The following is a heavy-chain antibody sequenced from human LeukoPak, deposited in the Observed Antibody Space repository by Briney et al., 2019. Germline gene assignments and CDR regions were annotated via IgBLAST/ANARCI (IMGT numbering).Heavy chain of an antibody. CDR1: GFTFTNYG. J-gene: IGHJ6*03. CDR2: IWHDGRNK. CDR3: ARGDEYSSSSSYYYYMDV. D-gene: IGHD6-6*01. Sequence: GGSLRLSCAASGFTFTNYGMHWVRQAPGKGLEWVAVIWHDGRNKYYADFVKGRFTISRDNSKNTLYLQMNSLRAEDTAVYYCARGDEYSSSSSYYYYMDVWGKGTTVTVSS. V-gene: IGHV3-33*01.